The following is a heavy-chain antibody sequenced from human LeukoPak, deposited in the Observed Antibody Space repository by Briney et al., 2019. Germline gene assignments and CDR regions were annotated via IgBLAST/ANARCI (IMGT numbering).Heavy chain of an antibody. CDR1: GFTFSSYS. Sequence: GGSLRLSCAASGFTFSSYSMNWVRQARGKGLECVSSISSSSSYIYYADSVKGRFTISRDNAKNSLYLQMNSLRAEDTAVYYCARDIQNYDDSSGYESFDYWGQGTLVTVSS. CDR2: ISSSSSYI. D-gene: IGHD3-22*01. J-gene: IGHJ4*02. CDR3: ARDIQNYDDSSGYESFDY. V-gene: IGHV3-21*01.